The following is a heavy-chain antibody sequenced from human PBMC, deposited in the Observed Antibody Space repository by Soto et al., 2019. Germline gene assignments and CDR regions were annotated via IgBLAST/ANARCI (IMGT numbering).Heavy chain of an antibody. Sequence: GSLRLSCASSGFTFSSYAMSWVRQAPGRGLEWVSGVTWNSDSTYYADSVKGRFTISRDNSKNTLYMQMNSRRAEDTAVYYCGKGNSGYYYDYWGQGALVTVSS. CDR1: GFTFSSYA. J-gene: IGHJ4*02. D-gene: IGHD3-22*01. CDR2: VTWNSDST. V-gene: IGHV3-23*01. CDR3: GKGNSGYYYDY.